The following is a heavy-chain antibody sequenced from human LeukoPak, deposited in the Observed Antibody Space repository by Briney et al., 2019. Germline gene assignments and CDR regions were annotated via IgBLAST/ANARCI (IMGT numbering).Heavy chain of an antibody. CDR1: GYTFTSYD. V-gene: IGHV1-8*03. D-gene: IGHD5-18*01. CDR2: MNTKSGNT. Sequence: SVKVSCQASGYTFTSYDINWVRQATGQGREWVGLMNTKSGNTGCAQKFQISVTITKNTSICTAYMELSSLRSEDTAVYYCARLNSYVAFDIWGQGTMVTVSS. CDR3: ARLNSYVAFDI. J-gene: IGHJ3*02.